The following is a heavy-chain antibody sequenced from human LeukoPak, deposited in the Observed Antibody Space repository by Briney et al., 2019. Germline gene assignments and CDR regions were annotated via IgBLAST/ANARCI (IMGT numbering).Heavy chain of an antibody. CDR3: ARGLRMGRFDY. D-gene: IGHD2-8*01. Sequence: TSETLSLTCAVYGGSFSAYCWSWIRQPPGKGLEWIGEINHSGSINYNPSLKSRVTISVDTSKNQFSLKVSSVTAADTAVYYCARGLRMGRFDYWGQGTLVTVSS. CDR1: GGSFSAYC. V-gene: IGHV4-34*01. CDR2: INHSGSI. J-gene: IGHJ4*02.